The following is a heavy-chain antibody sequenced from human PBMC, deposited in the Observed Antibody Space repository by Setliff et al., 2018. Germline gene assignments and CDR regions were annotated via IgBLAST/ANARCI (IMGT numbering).Heavy chain of an antibody. J-gene: IGHJ4*02. V-gene: IGHV3-43*01. CDR1: GFTLQEYT. D-gene: IGHD3-22*01. CDR3: VKDKSGARRFSGFVFDI. CDR2: ITWDGYS. Sequence: PGGSLRLSCAASGFTLQEYTMHWVRQAPGKGLEWVSLITWDGYSYYAESMNGRFTISRDNSENSLSLQMDGLTTEDTALYHCVKDKSGARRFSGFVFDIWGQGTQVTVSS.